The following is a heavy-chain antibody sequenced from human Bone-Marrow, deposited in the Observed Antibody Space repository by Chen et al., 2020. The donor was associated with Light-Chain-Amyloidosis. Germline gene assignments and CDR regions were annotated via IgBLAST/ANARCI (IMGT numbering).Heavy chain of an antibody. CDR3: ARDPGYSSSWSPGSF. J-gene: IGHJ4*02. D-gene: IGHD6-13*01. CDR2: ISTYNGNT. Sequence: QVQLVQSGAEVKKPGASVKVSRKASGYTFTSYGISWVRQAPGQGLEWMGWISTYNGNTNYAQNLQGRVTMTTDTSTSTAYMELRSLRYDDTAVYYCARDPGYSSSWSPGSFWGQGTLVTVSS. V-gene: IGHV1-18*01. CDR1: GYTFTSYG.